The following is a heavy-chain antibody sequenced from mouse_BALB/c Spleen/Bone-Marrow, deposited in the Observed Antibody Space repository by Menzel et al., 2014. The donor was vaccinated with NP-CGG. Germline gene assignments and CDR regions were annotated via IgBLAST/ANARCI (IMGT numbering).Heavy chain of an antibody. J-gene: IGHJ4*01. CDR2: IDPANGNT. CDR1: GFNIKDTY. CDR3: ARWEYYAMDY. V-gene: IGHV14-3*02. Sequence: EAKLMESGAELVKPGASVKLSCTASGFNIKDTYMHWVKQRPGQGLEWIGRIDPANGNTKYDPKFQGKATITADTSSNTAYLQLSSLTSEDTAVYYCARWEYYAMDYWGQGTSVTVSS. D-gene: IGHD4-1*01.